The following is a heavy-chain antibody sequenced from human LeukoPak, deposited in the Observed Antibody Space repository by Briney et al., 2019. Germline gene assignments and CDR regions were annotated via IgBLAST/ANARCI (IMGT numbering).Heavy chain of an antibody. Sequence: SETLSLTGPVSGGSLLSHHLGWIRPPPGTGLEWNAYLFDSVNTKDKPSLQRRLTLSADTSKNQSSLRLSSVTAADTAVYYCATIRRGSIFGYFDFWGQGIKVTVSS. CDR3: ATIRRGSIFGYFDF. CDR1: GGSLLSHH. CDR2: LFDSVNT. V-gene: IGHV4-59*11. D-gene: IGHD5-18*01. J-gene: IGHJ4*02.